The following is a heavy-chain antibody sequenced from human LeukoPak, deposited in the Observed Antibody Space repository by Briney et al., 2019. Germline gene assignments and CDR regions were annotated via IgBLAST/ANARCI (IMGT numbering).Heavy chain of an antibody. CDR1: GFTLSHYW. CDR3: ATVVGGYYPPVEGFDL. J-gene: IGHJ3*01. V-gene: IGHV3-74*01. Sequence: QPGGSLRLSCAASGFTLSHYWMHWVRQAPGKGLVWVSRIDPDGSSTSYADSVKGRFTISRDNAKNTLDMQMNSLTAEDTAVYYCATVVGGYYPPVEGFDLWGQGTMVTVSS. CDR2: IDPDGSST. D-gene: IGHD3-3*01.